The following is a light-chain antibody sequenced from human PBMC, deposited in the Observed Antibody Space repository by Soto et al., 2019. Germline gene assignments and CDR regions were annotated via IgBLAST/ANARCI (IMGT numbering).Light chain of an antibody. V-gene: IGLV2-14*01. CDR3: SSYTSSITPVV. CDR1: SSDIGSYNY. Sequence: QSALTQPASVSGSPGQSIAISCTGTSSDIGSYNYVSWYQQHPGKVPKLIIYEVSNQPSGVSNRFSGSKSGNTASLTISGLQAEDEADYYCSSYTSSITPVVFGGGTQLTVL. CDR2: EVS. J-gene: IGLJ2*01.